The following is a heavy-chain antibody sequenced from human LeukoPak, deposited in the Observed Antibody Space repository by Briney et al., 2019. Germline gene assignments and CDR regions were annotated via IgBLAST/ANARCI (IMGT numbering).Heavy chain of an antibody. V-gene: IGHV1-2*06. CDR2: INPNSGGT. CDR3: AREGGDRIQLWPGHFDY. CDR1: GYTFTGYY. J-gene: IGHJ4*02. D-gene: IGHD5-18*01. Sequence: GASVKVSCKASGYTFTGYYMHWVRQAPGQGLEWMGRINPNSGGTNYAQKFQGRVTMTRDTSISTAYMEVSRLRSDDTAMHYCAREGGDRIQLWPGHFDYWGQGSLVTVSS.